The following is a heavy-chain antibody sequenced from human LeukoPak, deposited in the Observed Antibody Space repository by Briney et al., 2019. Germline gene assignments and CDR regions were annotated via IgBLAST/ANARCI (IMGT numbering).Heavy chain of an antibody. CDR2: VDPEDGET. Sequence: ASVKVSCKVSGYTFTDYYMHWVQQAPGQGLEWMGLVDPEDGETIYAEKFQGRVTITADTSISTAYMELSRLKSDDTAVYYCARETKLEWLLIFDYWGQGTLVTVSS. V-gene: IGHV1-69-2*01. CDR1: GYTFTDYY. D-gene: IGHD3-3*01. CDR3: ARETKLEWLLIFDY. J-gene: IGHJ4*02.